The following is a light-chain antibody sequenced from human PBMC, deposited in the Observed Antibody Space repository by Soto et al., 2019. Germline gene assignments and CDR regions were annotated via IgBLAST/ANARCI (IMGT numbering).Light chain of an antibody. J-gene: IGLJ7*01. CDR3: GTWDSSLSAGV. CDR1: SSNIGNNY. Sequence: SVLTQPHSVSAAPGQKVTISCSGSSSNIGNNYVSWYQQLPGTAPNLLIYDNNKRPSGIPDRFSGSKSGTSATLGITGLQTGDEADYYCGTWDSSLSAGVFGGVTHLTVL. V-gene: IGLV1-51*01. CDR2: DNN.